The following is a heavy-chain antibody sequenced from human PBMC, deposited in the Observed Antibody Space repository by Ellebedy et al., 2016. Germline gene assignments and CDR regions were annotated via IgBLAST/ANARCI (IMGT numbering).Heavy chain of an antibody. V-gene: IGHV3-23*02. CDR1: GFAFRDYA. Sequence: GESLKISCTASGFAFRDYAMSWVRLTPGKRLEWVAGISGSGSAGNTFYGQPVRGRFTISRDNSKNTVYLQMGSLRVGDTAVYFCAKEDSVVVAADGHCDAWGQGTLVTVSS. J-gene: IGHJ5*02. D-gene: IGHD2-15*01. CDR3: AKEDSVVVAADGHCDA. CDR2: ISGSGSAGNT.